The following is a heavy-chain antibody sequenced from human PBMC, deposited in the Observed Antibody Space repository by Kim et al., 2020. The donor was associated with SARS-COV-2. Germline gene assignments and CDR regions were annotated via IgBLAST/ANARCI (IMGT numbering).Heavy chain of an antibody. Sequence: SQTLSLTCAISGDSVSSNSAAWNWIRQSPSRGLEWLGRTYYRSKWYNDYAVSVKSRITINPDTSKNQFSLQLNSVTPEDTAVYYCARDVIAAEGFYYYYGMDVWGQGTTVTVSS. D-gene: IGHD6-13*01. CDR1: GDSVSSNSAA. CDR3: ARDVIAAEGFYYYYGMDV. V-gene: IGHV6-1*01. J-gene: IGHJ6*02. CDR2: TYYRSKWYN.